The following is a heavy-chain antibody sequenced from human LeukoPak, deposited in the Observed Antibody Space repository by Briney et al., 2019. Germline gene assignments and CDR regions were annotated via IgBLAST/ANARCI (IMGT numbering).Heavy chain of an antibody. CDR3: ARVYRSSSEVWEDY. CDR1: GYTFTGYY. CDR2: INPNSGGT. J-gene: IGHJ4*02. Sequence: ASVKVSCKASGYTFTGYYMHWVRQAPGQGLEWMGWINPNSGGTNYAQKFQGRVTMTRDTSISTAYMELSRLRSDDTAVYYCARVYRSSSEVWEDYWGQGTLVTVSS. D-gene: IGHD6-6*01. V-gene: IGHV1-2*02.